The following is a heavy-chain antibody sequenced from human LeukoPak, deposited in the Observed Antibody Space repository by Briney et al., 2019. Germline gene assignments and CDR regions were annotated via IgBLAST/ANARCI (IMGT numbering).Heavy chain of an antibody. D-gene: IGHD1-1*01. CDR1: GASISSSC. CDR3: ARLGIYPIQGYNHNYHYKDV. J-gene: IGHJ6*03. CDR2: IYYAGST. Sequence: SETLSLTCTVSGASISSSCWSWIRQPPGKGLEWIGYIYYAGSTNYNPSFKSRVTISVDMSKNQFSLQLISVPAPDPAAYSCARLGIYPIQGYNHNYHYKDVWAKGTTVTVSS. V-gene: IGHV4-59*08.